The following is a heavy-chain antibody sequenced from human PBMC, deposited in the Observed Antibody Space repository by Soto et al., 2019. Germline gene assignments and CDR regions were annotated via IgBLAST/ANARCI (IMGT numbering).Heavy chain of an antibody. D-gene: IGHD3-9*01. CDR2: IYYSGST. CDR3: ARDRYLYYDILTGYYRDYYYYYMDV. CDR1: GGSISSYY. Sequence: SETLSLTCTVSGGSISSYYWSWIRQPPGKGLEWIGYIYYSGSTNYNPSLKSRVTISVDTSKNQFSLKLSSVTAADTAVYYCARDRYLYYDILTGYYRDYYYYYMDVWGKGTTVTVSS. V-gene: IGHV4-59*01. J-gene: IGHJ6*03.